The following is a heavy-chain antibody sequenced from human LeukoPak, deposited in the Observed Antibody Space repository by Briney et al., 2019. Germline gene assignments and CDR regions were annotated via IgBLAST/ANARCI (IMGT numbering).Heavy chain of an antibody. V-gene: IGHV1-69-2*01. Sequence: ASVKVSCKASVYTFTDYYMHWVQQAPGKGLEWMGRVDPEDGETLYAEKFQGRVTITADTSTDTAFMEVNTLRSEDTAIYYCATGGAGHGGNSGHYYHYMDVWGKGTTVTVAS. CDR2: VDPEDGET. J-gene: IGHJ6*03. D-gene: IGHD4-23*01. CDR3: ATGGAGHGGNSGHYYHYMDV. CDR1: VYTFTDYY.